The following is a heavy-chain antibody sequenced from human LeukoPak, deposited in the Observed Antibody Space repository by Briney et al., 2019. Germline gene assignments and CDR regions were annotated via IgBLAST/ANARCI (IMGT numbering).Heavy chain of an antibody. CDR3: ARNYWFDP. Sequence: GGSLRLSCAASGFTFSSYEMNWVRQAPGKGLEWISYISSAGTTKIYADSVKGRFTISRDNAKNSLYLQMNSLRAEDTAVYYCARNYWFDPWGHGTLVTVSS. V-gene: IGHV3-48*03. CDR1: GFTFSSYE. J-gene: IGHJ5*02. CDR2: ISSAGTTK.